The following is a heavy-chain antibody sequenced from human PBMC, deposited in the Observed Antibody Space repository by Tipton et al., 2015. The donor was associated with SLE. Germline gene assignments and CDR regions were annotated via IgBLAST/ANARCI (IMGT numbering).Heavy chain of an antibody. D-gene: IGHD6-6*01. V-gene: IGHV3-7*01. CDR3: ARGGGVESPSSSLFDY. CDR2: VKQDGSEK. Sequence: VQLVQSGGGLVHPGGSLRLSCIVSGFTFSSYWMTWVRQAPGKGLEWVASVKQDGSEKYYVDSVKGRFTISRENAKNSLYLQMNSLRVEDTAVYYCARGGGVESPSSSLFDYWGLGTLVTVSS. J-gene: IGHJ4*02. CDR1: GFTFSSYW.